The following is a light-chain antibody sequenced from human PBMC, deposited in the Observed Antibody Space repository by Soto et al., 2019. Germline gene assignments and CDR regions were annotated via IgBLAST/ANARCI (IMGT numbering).Light chain of an antibody. CDR3: HQYGTLPLS. J-gene: IGKJ4*01. CDR1: QSLGSTF. V-gene: IGKV3-20*01. CDR2: GAS. Sequence: EILLTQSPGTLSLSPGDRATLSCRASQSLGSTFLAWYQQKSGQSPRPLIYGASDRATDIPDRFSGNGSGADFTLTISRLEPEDFAVYFCHQYGTLPLSFGGGTKVEIK.